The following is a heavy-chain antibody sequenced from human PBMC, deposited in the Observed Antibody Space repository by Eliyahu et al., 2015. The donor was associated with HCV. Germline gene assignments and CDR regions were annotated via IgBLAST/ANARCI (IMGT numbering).Heavy chain of an antibody. V-gene: IGHV3-23*01. D-gene: IGHD1-26*01. CDR2: ISGGGGST. Sequence: EVQLLESGGGLVQPGESLRLSCSASGFPFSGYAMSGVRXAPGKGLGWVSAISGGGGSTYYADSVKGRLTIARDNSKNTLSLQMNSLRVEDTAVYYCAKEKVGATPGYYFDCWGQGILVTVSS. CDR1: GFPFSGYA. J-gene: IGHJ4*02. CDR3: AKEKVGATPGYYFDC.